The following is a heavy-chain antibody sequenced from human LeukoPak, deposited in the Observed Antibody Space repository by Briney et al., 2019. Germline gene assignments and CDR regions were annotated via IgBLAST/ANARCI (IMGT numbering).Heavy chain of an antibody. CDR3: ARASGRLSIAVAGTLGQPFFDV. Sequence: SETLSLTCAVCGGSFSGYYWSWIRQPPGKGLEWIGEINHSGSTNYNPSLKSRVTISVDTSKNQFSLKLSSVTAADTAVYYCARASGRLSIAVAGTLGQPFFDVWGQGTMVTVSS. CDR2: INHSGST. D-gene: IGHD6-19*01. CDR1: GGSFSGYY. J-gene: IGHJ3*01. V-gene: IGHV4-34*01.